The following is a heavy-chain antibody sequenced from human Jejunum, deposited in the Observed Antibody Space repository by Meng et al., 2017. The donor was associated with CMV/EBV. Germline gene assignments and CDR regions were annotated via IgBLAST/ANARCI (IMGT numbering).Heavy chain of an antibody. Sequence: SSYWMSWVRQAPGKGLEWVANIKQDGSEKYYVDSVKGRFTISRDNSKNTLYLQMNSLRPEDTAVYYCAKDHDFVTGKDYHYAMDVWGQGTTVTVSS. CDR3: AKDHDFVTGKDYHYAMDV. CDR1: SSYW. D-gene: IGHD2-21*02. V-gene: IGHV3-7*01. J-gene: IGHJ6*02. CDR2: IKQDGSEK.